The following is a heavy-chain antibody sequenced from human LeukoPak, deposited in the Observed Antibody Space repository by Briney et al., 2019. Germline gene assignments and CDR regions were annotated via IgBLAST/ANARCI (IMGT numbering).Heavy chain of an antibody. CDR1: GFTFSSYW. CDR2: IKQDGSEK. D-gene: IGHD6-13*01. V-gene: IGHV3-7*05. J-gene: IGHJ1*01. Sequence: GGSLRLSCAASGFTFSSYWMSWVRQAPGKGLEWVANIKQDGSEKYYVDSVKGRFTISRDNAKNSLYLQMNSLRAEDTAVYYSSLEGSSWYRYFQHWGQGTLVTVSS. CDR3: SLEGSSWYRYFQH.